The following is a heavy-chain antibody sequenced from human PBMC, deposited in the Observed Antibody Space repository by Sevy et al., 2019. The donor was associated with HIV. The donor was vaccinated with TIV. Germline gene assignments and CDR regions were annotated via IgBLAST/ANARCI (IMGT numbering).Heavy chain of an antibody. J-gene: IGHJ4*02. CDR1: GFTFSKYS. V-gene: IGHV3-23*01. CDR3: AREGCTKPHDY. Sequence: GGSLRLSCAASGFTFSKYSMSWIRQTPGKGLEWVSTFSFGCGKINYADSVKGRCTISRDESRNTFYLQMNSLRAEDTAIYYCAREGCTKPHDYWGQGTVVTVSS. D-gene: IGHD2-8*01. CDR2: FSFGCGKI.